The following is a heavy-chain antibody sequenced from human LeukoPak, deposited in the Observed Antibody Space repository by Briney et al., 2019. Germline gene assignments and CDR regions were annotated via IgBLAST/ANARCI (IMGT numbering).Heavy chain of an antibody. J-gene: IGHJ4*02. D-gene: IGHD1-1*01. Sequence: GASVKVSCKASGYTFTSYDINWVRQATGQGLEWMGWMNPNSGNTGYAQKFQGRVTMTMDTSITTAYMALNSLRSDDTAIYYCARLALSGIDYWGQGTLVTVSS. V-gene: IGHV1-8*02. CDR1: GYTFTSYD. CDR2: MNPNSGNT. CDR3: ARLALSGIDY.